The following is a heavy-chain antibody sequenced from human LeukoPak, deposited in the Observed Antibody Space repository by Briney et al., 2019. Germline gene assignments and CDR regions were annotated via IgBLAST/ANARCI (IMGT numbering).Heavy chain of an antibody. V-gene: IGHV4-34*01. CDR2: INHSGST. Sequence: PSETLSLTCAVYGGSFSGYYWSWIRQPPGKGLEWIGEINHSGSTNYNPSLKSRVTISVDTSKNQFSLKLSSVTAADTAVYYCARHGRQLVLRWFDPWGQGTLVTVSS. D-gene: IGHD6-6*01. CDR3: ARHGRQLVLRWFDP. CDR1: GGSFSGYY. J-gene: IGHJ5*02.